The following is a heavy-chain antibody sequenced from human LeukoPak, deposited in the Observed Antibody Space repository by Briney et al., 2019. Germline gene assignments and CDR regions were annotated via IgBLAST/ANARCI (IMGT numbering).Heavy chain of an antibody. CDR2: IYYSGST. CDR1: GGSISSGDYY. V-gene: IGHV4-30-4*01. D-gene: IGHD5-18*01. CDR3: ARVAEQLWFRDLPHLIFDY. J-gene: IGHJ4*02. Sequence: PSQTLSLTCTVSGGSISSGDYYWSWIRQPPGKGLEWIGYIYYSGSTYYNPSLKSRVTISVDTSKNQFSLKLSSVTAADTAVYYCARVAEQLWFRDLPHLIFDYWGQGTLVTVSS.